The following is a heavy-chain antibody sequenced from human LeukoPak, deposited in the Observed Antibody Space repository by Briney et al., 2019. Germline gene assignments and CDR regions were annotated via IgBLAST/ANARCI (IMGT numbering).Heavy chain of an antibody. J-gene: IGHJ6*04. Sequence: PGGSLRLSCTGSGFTFGDYAISWVRQAPGKGLEWLGFIRSKDNDGTTDYAASVKGRFIISRDDSKSIAYLQMNDLNTEDTAVYYCTRDRWGGGCTSRGMDVWGKGTTVTISS. V-gene: IGHV3-49*04. D-gene: IGHD6-19*01. CDR3: TRDRWGGGCTSRGMDV. CDR2: IRSKDNDGTT. CDR1: GFTFGDYA.